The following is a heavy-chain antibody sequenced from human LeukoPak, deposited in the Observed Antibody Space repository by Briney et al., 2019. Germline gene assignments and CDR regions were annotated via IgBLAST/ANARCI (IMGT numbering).Heavy chain of an antibody. CDR2: IYYSGST. V-gene: IGHV4-59*01. J-gene: IGHJ5*02. CDR1: GGSISSYY. Sequence: PSETLSLTCTVSGGSISSYYWSWIRQPPGKGLEWIGYIYYSGSTNYNPSLKSRVTISVDTFKNQFSLKLSSVTAADTAVYYCARSSYGYGNWFDPWGQGTLVTVSS. CDR3: ARSSYGYGNWFDP. D-gene: IGHD5-18*01.